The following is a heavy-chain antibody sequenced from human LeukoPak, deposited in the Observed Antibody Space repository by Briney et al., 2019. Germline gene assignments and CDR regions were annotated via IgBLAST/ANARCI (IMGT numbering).Heavy chain of an antibody. Sequence: GGSLRLSCAASGFTFSSYWMHWVRQAPGKGLVWVSRINSDGSSTSYADSVKGRFTISRDNAKNTLYLQMNSLRAEDTAVYYCAKGYCSGGSCPIDYWGQGTLVTVSS. V-gene: IGHV3-74*01. CDR2: INSDGSST. D-gene: IGHD2-15*01. CDR3: AKGYCSGGSCPIDY. J-gene: IGHJ4*02. CDR1: GFTFSSYW.